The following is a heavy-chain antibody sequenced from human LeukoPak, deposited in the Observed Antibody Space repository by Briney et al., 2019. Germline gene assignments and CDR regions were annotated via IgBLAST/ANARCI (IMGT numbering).Heavy chain of an antibody. D-gene: IGHD5-12*01. CDR1: GGSISSSANH. J-gene: IGHJ4*02. V-gene: IGHV4-39*01. Sequence: SETLSLTCSVSGGSISSSANHWGWIRQPPGKGLEWIGSMYYGGRTFYSPSPKRRVTISVDTSKNQYSLRLKTVTAADTAVYYCAQWWYSGYDLFDYWGQGTLVTVSS. CDR3: AQWWYSGYDLFDY. CDR2: MYYGGRT.